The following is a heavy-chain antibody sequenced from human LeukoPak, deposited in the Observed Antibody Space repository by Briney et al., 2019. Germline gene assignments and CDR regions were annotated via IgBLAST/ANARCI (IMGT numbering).Heavy chain of an antibody. Sequence: PSETLSLTCAVYGGSVSSGGYYWSWIRQHPGEGLEWIGYIYYSGSTYYNPSLKSRVTISVDTSKNQFSLKLSSVTAADTAVYYCARRGASGYYLSWGQGTLVTVSS. CDR3: ARRGASGYYLS. CDR1: GGSVSSGGYY. D-gene: IGHD3-22*01. J-gene: IGHJ4*02. V-gene: IGHV4-31*11. CDR2: IYYSGST.